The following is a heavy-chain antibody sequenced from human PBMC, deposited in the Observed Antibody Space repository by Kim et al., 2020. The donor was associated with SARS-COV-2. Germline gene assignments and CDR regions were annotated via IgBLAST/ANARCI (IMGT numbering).Heavy chain of an antibody. Sequence: GGSLRLSCAASGFTFSSYAMHWVRQAPGEGLEWVAVISYDGSNKYYADSVKGRFTISRDNSKNTLYLQMNSLRAEDTAVYYCARDGGSIYWGQGTLVTVSS. V-gene: IGHV3-30*04. D-gene: IGHD2-21*01. CDR3: ARDGGSIY. CDR2: ISYDGSNK. J-gene: IGHJ4*02. CDR1: GFTFSSYA.